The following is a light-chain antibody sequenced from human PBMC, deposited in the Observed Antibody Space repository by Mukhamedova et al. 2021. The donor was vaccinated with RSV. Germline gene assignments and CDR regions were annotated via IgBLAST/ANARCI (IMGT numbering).Light chain of an antibody. V-gene: IGKV1-9*01. CDR1: GIFTY. CDR3: QQFNTDPIT. Sequence: GIFTYLAWYQQRPGKAPKLLISAASTLQSGVPSRFSGSGSGTDSTLTINSLQAEDFATYYCQQFNTDPITFGQGTRLEIK. CDR2: AAS. J-gene: IGKJ5*01.